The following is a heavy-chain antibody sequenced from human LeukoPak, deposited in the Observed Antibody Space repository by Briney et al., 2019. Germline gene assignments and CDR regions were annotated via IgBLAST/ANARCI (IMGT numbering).Heavy chain of an antibody. CDR2: ISGYNGET. Sequence: ASVKVSCKAAGYTFSNFGISWVRQAPGQGLEWMGWISGYNGETNYAQKFQGRVTMTTDTSANTAYMEVRSLRSDDTAVYYCARDYEIAVRYDCFDPWGQGTLVIVSS. V-gene: IGHV1-18*01. D-gene: IGHD6-6*01. J-gene: IGHJ5*02. CDR3: ARDYEIAVRYDCFDP. CDR1: GYTFSNFG.